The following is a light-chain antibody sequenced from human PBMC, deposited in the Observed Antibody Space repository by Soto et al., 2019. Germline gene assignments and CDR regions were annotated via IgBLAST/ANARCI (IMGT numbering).Light chain of an antibody. CDR1: SNDVGGYNY. Sequence: QSVLTQPASVSGSPGQSITISCTGTSNDVGGYNYVSWYQQHPDKAPKLMIYDVTNRPSGVSNRFSGSKSGNTASLTISGLQPEDEADYYCCSYTTSSTYVFGTGTKLTAL. J-gene: IGLJ1*01. CDR3: CSYTTSSTYV. V-gene: IGLV2-14*03. CDR2: DVT.